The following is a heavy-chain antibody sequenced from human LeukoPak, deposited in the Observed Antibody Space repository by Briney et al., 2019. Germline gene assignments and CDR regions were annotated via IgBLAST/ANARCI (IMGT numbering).Heavy chain of an antibody. CDR3: ARTYTYPRH. CDR1: RFTHLHYP. V-gene: IGHV3-7*01. D-gene: IGHD3-16*01. J-gene: IGHJ4*02. CDR2: IKEDGSEI. Sequence: PGGSLTLSCAPSRFTHLHYPMGWVGPARGTGVDYVAHIKEDGSEIFYVDSVKGRFTISRDNAKNSLYLQMHSPGAEDTAIYYCARTYTYPRHWGQGALVTVSS.